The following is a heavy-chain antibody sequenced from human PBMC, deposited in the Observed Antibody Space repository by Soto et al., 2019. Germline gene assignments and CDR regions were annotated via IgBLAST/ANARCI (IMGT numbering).Heavy chain of an antibody. CDR3: ARTISGYYFDY. CDR2: IYYSGSS. J-gene: IGHJ4*02. CDR1: GGSISSHY. V-gene: IGHV4-59*11. D-gene: IGHD3-22*01. Sequence: ETLSLTCTVSGGSISSHYWSWIRQPPGKGLEWIGYIYYSGSSNYNPSLKSRVTISLDSSKNQFSLNLSSVTAADTAVYYCARTISGYYFDYWGQGTLVTVSS.